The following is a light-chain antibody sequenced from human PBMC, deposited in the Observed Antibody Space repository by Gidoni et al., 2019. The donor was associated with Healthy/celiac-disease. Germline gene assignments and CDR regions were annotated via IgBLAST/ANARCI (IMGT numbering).Light chain of an antibody. J-gene: IGLJ1*01. CDR3: SSYTSSSTRV. Sequence: QSALTKPDSVSGSPGQSITISCTGTSSDVGGYNYVSWYQQHPGKAPKLMIYDVSNRPSGVSNRFSGSKSGNSASLTISGLQAEDEADYYCSSYTSSSTRVFGTGTKVTVL. CDR1: SSDVGGYNY. CDR2: DVS. V-gene: IGLV2-14*01.